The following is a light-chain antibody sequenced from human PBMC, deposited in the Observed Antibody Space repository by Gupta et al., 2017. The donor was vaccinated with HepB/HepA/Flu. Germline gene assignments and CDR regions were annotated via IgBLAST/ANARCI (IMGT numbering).Light chain of an antibody. CDR2: DVS. CDR1: QSVNGY. Sequence: ETVLIQSPATLSLSPGETATLSCWTSQSVNGYLAWYQQKPGQTPRLLIYDVSFRATGIPARFRGSGSGTDFTRTIRSLEPEDFAVYYCQQRDNWPLTFGGGTKVEMK. V-gene: IGKV3-11*01. CDR3: QQRDNWPLT. J-gene: IGKJ4*01.